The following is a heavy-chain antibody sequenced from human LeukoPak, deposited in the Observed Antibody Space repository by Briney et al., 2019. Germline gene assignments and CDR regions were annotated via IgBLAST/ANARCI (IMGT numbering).Heavy chain of an antibody. Sequence: PGGSLRLSCAASGFTFSSYSMNWVRQAPGKGLGWVSSISSSSSYIYYADSVKGRFTISRDNAKNSLYLQMNSLGAEDTAVYYCARDTYYYDTSGYYPYYFDYWGQGTLVTVSS. CDR1: GFTFSSYS. D-gene: IGHD3-22*01. CDR3: ARDTYYYDTSGYYPYYFDY. CDR2: ISSSSSYI. V-gene: IGHV3-21*01. J-gene: IGHJ4*02.